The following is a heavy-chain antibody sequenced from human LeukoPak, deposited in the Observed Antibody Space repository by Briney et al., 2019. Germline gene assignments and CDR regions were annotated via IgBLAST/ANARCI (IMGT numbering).Heavy chain of an antibody. D-gene: IGHD3-22*01. CDR3: ARSYDTSGYYYYFDY. CDR1: GGSISSYY. Sequence: SETLSLTCTVSGGSISSYYWSWIRQPPGKGLEWIGYIHRTGGTNYNPSLKSRLTISLDTSKNQFSLKLSSMTATDTAVYYCARSYDTSGYYYYFDYWGQGTLVTVSS. CDR2: IHRTGGT. J-gene: IGHJ4*02. V-gene: IGHV4-59*08.